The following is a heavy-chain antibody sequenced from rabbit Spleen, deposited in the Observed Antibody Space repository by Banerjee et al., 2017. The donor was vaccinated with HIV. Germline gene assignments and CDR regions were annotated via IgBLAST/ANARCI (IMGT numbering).Heavy chain of an antibody. Sequence: QEQLEESGRGLVKPEGSLTLTCTASGVSFSISSYMCWVRQAPGKGLEWIACIDTSNGDTDYANWPKGRFTISKTSSTTVTLQMTSLTAADTATYFCARNYVNAFDPWGPGTLVTVS. CDR3: ARNYVNAFDP. J-gene: IGHJ2*01. CDR1: GVSFSISSY. D-gene: IGHD1-1*01. CDR2: IDTSNGDT. V-gene: IGHV1S45*01.